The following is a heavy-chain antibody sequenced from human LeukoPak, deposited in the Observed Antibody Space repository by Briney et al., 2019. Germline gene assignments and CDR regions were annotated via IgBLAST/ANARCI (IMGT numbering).Heavy chain of an antibody. CDR1: EFMFSEYW. Sequence: TGGSLRLSCAASEFMFSEYWMNWVRQAPGKGLEWLAIINQDGSEKYSVSSVKGRFTISRDNVKNSLYLQLSSLRAEDTAVYYCARGLLRDGYTYTYSFDYWGQGALVTVSS. D-gene: IGHD5-18*01. V-gene: IGHV3-7*01. CDR2: INQDGSEK. J-gene: IGHJ4*02. CDR3: ARGLLRDGYTYTYSFDY.